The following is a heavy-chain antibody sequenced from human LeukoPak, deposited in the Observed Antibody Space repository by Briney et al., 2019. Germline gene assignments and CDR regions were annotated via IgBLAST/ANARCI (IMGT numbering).Heavy chain of an antibody. V-gene: IGHV3-21*01. D-gene: IGHD4-23*01. CDR2: ISDSGSRM. Sequence: SGGSLRLSCAASGFTFSSYAMSWVRQAPGKGLEWVSSISDSGSRMYYADSVKGRFTMSRDNAKNSVYLQMSGLRAEDTAVYFCARDKDGSNSDYWGQETLVTVSS. CDR1: GFTFSSYA. CDR3: ARDKDGSNSDY. J-gene: IGHJ4*02.